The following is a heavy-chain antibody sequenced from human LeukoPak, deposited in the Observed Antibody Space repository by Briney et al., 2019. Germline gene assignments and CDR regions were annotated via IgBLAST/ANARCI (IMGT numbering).Heavy chain of an antibody. CDR3: ARSPPDYGGIYYFDY. Sequence: SVKVSCKASGGTFSSYAISWVRQAPGQGLEWMGGIIPIFGTANYAQKFQGRVTITADESTSTAYMELSSLRSEDTAVYYCARSPPDYGGIYYFDYWGQGTLVTVSS. V-gene: IGHV1-69*13. CDR1: GGTFSSYA. CDR2: IIPIFGTA. D-gene: IGHD4-23*01. J-gene: IGHJ4*02.